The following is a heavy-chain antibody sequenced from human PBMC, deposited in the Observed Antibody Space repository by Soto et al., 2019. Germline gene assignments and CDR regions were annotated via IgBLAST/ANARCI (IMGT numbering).Heavy chain of an antibody. J-gene: IGHJ3*01. V-gene: IGHV3-74*01. CDR2: IHSDGSTT. CDR3: VRGDKGGFDL. Sequence: EVQLVESEGGLVQRGGSLRLSCAASGFTFNYYWMHWVRQAPGQGLVWVSHIHSDGSTTTYADSVKGRFTISRDNAKKTLYLQMNSRRAEDTAVYYCVRGDKGGFDLWGQGTTVTVSS. CDR1: GFTFNYYW. D-gene: IGHD2-21*02.